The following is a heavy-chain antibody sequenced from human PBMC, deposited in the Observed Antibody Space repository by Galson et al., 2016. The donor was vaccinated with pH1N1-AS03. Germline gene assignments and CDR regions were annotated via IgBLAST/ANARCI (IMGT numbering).Heavy chain of an antibody. CDR2: TNAGNGNT. J-gene: IGHJ6*02. D-gene: IGHD1-26*01. Sequence: SVKVSCKASGYTFISYVMHWVRQAPGQRLEWMGWTNAGNGNTTYSQSFQGRVTITRDTSASKAYMELSSLRSEDTAGYYCARGRGSYGMDVWGQGTTVTVSS. CDR1: GYTFISYV. V-gene: IGHV1-3*01. CDR3: ARGRGSYGMDV.